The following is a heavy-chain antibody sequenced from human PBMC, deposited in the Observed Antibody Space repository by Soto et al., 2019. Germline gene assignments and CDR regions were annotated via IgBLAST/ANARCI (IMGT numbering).Heavy chain of an antibody. J-gene: IGHJ6*02. CDR3: AKTRGAMIYAISVYGMDV. Sequence: EVQLLESGGGLVQPGGSLRLSCAASGFTFSSFALHWVRQAPGKGLEWVSILSGSADSTFYADSVKGRFTISRANSKNMLYLQINSLRAADTAVYYCAKTRGAMIYAISVYGMDVWGQGTTVTVSS. V-gene: IGHV3-23*01. CDR1: GFTFSSFA. D-gene: IGHD2-8*01. CDR2: LSGSADST.